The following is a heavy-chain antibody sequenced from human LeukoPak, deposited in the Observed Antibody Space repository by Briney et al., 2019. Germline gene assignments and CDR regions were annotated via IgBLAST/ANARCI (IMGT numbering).Heavy chain of an antibody. CDR1: GITFSNYA. J-gene: IGHJ4*02. Sequence: GGSLRLSCAASGITFSNYAMSWLRQAPGKGLEWVSAISYNSRNTYYADSVKGRFTISRDNSKNTLYLQMSSLGAEDTAVYYCAKSFQGGDYWGQGTLVTVSS. CDR3: AKSFQGGDY. V-gene: IGHV3-23*01. D-gene: IGHD3-10*01. CDR2: ISYNSRNT.